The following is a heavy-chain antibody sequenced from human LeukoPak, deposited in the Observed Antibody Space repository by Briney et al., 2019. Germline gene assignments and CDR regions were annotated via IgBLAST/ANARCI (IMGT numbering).Heavy chain of an antibody. CDR3: ASLLVGSYDSSRYGLY. V-gene: IGHV4-39*01. CDR1: GGSISSSSYY. D-gene: IGHD3-22*01. Sequence: SETLSLTCTVSGGSISSSSYYWGWIRQPPGKGLEWIGSIYYSGSTYYNPSLKSRVTISVDTSKNQFSLKLSSVTAADTAVYYCASLLVGSYDSSRYGLYWGQGTLVTVSS. J-gene: IGHJ4*02. CDR2: IYYSGST.